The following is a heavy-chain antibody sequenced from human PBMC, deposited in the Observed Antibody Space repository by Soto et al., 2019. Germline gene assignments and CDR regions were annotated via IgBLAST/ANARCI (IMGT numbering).Heavy chain of an antibody. CDR1: GFTFSSYS. CDR2: FRAGGDDGTT. V-gene: IGHV3-23*01. D-gene: IGHD3-10*01. CDR3: AKKVNSGSGSQYFDY. Sequence: EVHLLESGGGLVQPGGSLRLSCVASGFTFSSYSMSWVRQAPGKGLEWVSGFRAGGDDGTTYYADTVKGRFTISRDNSKNRLFLQMNGQRAEDTAVYYCAKKVNSGSGSQYFDYFGQGTLVTFSS. J-gene: IGHJ4*02.